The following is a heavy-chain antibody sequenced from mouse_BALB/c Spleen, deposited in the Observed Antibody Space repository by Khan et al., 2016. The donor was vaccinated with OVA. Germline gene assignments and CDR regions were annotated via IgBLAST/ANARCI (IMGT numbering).Heavy chain of an antibody. Sequence: QVQLQQPGAELVKPGASVKMSCKASGYTFTSYNMHWVKQTLGQGLEWIGAIHPGNGDTSYNQKFKGKATLTTDKSSSTTYMQLSSLTSDDSAVYYCAREGGYFDYGGQGTTLTVSS. CDR3: AREGGYFDY. D-gene: IGHD1-1*02. V-gene: IGHV1-12*01. CDR2: IHPGNGDT. CDR1: GYTFTSYN. J-gene: IGHJ2*01.